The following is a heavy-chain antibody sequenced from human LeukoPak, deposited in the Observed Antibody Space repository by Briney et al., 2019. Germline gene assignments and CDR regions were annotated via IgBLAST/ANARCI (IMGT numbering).Heavy chain of an antibody. D-gene: IGHD3-22*01. CDR3: ARQDSSGYLDNWFDP. CDR1: GGSISSYY. J-gene: IGHJ5*02. V-gene: IGHV4-59*08. Sequence: SETLSLTCTVSGGSISSYYWSWIRQPPGKGLEWIGYIYYSGSTNYNPSLKSRATISVDTSKNQFSLKLSSVTAADTAVYYCARQDSSGYLDNWFDPWGQGTLVTVSS. CDR2: IYYSGST.